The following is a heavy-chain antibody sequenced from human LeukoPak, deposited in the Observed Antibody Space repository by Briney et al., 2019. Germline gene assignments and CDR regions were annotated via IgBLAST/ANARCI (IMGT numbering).Heavy chain of an antibody. CDR2: ISGSGGST. J-gene: IGHJ1*01. D-gene: IGHD2-2*01. Sequence: GGSLRLSCAASGFTFSSYAMSWVRQAPGKGLEWVSAISGSGGSTYYADSVKGRFTISRDNSKNTLYLQMNSLRAEDTAVYYCAKDLYGSAPAPGYFQHWGLGTLVTVSS. V-gene: IGHV3-23*01. CDR1: GFTFSSYA. CDR3: AKDLYGSAPAPGYFQH.